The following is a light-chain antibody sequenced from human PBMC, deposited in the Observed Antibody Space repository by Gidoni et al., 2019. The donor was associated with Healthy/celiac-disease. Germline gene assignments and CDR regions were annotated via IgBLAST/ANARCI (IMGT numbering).Light chain of an antibody. J-gene: IGKJ4*01. V-gene: IGKV1-9*01. CDR3: QQANSHLALT. CDR1: QDIGSH. Sequence: DIQLTQSPSFLSASVGDRVTITCRASQDIGSHIAWYQQKPGKAPKPLIDYAFSLQSGVPSRFSGSGSGTEFSLTISSLQPGDFATYYCQQANSHLALTFGGGTKVDI. CDR2: YAF.